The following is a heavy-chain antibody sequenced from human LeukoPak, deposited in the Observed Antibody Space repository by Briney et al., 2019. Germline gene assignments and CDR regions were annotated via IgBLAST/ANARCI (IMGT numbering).Heavy chain of an antibody. Sequence: SQTLSLTCTVSGGSISSGGYYWSWIRQPPGKGLEWIGYIYHSGSTYYNPSLKSRVTISVDRSKNQFSLKLSSVTAADTAVYYCARGDGGIVVVPAAIPLFDYWGQGTLVTVSS. CDR3: ARGDGGIVVVPAAIPLFDY. CDR2: IYHSGST. D-gene: IGHD2-2*01. J-gene: IGHJ4*02. CDR1: GGSISSGGYY. V-gene: IGHV4-30-2*01.